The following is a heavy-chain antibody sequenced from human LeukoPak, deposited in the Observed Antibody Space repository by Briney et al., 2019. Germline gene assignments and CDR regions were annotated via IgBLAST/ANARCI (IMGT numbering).Heavy chain of an antibody. V-gene: IGHV4-59*01. D-gene: IGHD3-3*01. CDR3: AREVFWSGYYTD. Sequence: SETLSLTCTVSGGSISSYYWSWTRQPPGKGLEWIGYIYYSGSTNYNPSLKSRVTISVDTSKNQFSLKLSSVTAADTAVYYCAREVFWSGYYTDWGQGTLVTVSS. CDR2: IYYSGST. J-gene: IGHJ4*02. CDR1: GGSISSYY.